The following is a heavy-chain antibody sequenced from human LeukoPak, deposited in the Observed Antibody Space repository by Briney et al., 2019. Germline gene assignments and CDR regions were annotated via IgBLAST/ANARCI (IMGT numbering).Heavy chain of an antibody. Sequence: KPSETLSLTCAVYGGSFSGYYWSWIRQPPGKGLEWIGEINHSGSTNYNPSLKSRVTISVDTSKSQFSLKLGSLTAADTAVYYCARTGGINYYFDYWGQGTLVTVSS. CDR1: GGSFSGYY. V-gene: IGHV4-34*01. J-gene: IGHJ4*02. D-gene: IGHD1-1*01. CDR2: INHSGST. CDR3: ARTGGINYYFDY.